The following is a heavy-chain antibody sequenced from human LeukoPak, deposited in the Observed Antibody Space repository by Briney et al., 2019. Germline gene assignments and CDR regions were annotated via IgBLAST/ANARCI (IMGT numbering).Heavy chain of an antibody. Sequence: GGSLRLSCAASGFTFSSYWMSWVRQAPGKGLEWVAFIRYDGSNKYYADSVKGRFTISRDNSKNTLYLQMNSLRAEDTAVYYCARLVVPAAVDYYYYMDVWGKGTTVTVSS. J-gene: IGHJ6*03. CDR3: ARLVVPAAVDYYYYMDV. V-gene: IGHV3-30*02. D-gene: IGHD2-2*01. CDR2: IRYDGSNK. CDR1: GFTFSSYW.